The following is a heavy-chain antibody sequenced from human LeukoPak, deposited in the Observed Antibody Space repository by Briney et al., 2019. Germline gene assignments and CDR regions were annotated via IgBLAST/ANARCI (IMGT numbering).Heavy chain of an antibody. V-gene: IGHV3-23*01. J-gene: IGHJ4*02. Sequence: GGSLRLSCAASGFTFTTYAMSWVRQARGKGLEWVSSITGSGDSTDYAGSVKGRFTISRDNSKNTLYLQMNSLGAEDTAVYHCARDGGSYLQPTDYWGQGTLVTVSS. D-gene: IGHD1-26*01. CDR1: GFTFTTYA. CDR3: ARDGGSYLQPTDY. CDR2: ITGSGDST.